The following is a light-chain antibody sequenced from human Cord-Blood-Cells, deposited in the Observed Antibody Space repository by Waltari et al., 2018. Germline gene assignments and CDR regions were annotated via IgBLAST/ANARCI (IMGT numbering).Light chain of an antibody. CDR1: QGISSA. CDR2: DAS. V-gene: IGKV1D-13*01. Sequence: AIQLTESPSSLSGSVGGRVTLTCRASQGISSALAWYQQKPGKAPKLLIYDASSLESGVPSRFSGSGSGTDFTLTISSLQPEDFATYYCQQFNNYPITFGQGTRLEIK. J-gene: IGKJ5*01. CDR3: QQFNNYPIT.